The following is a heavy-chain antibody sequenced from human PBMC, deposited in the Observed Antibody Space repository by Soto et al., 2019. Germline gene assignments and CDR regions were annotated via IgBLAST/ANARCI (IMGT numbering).Heavy chain of an antibody. J-gene: IGHJ4*02. CDR1: GDSVSSNSAA. V-gene: IGHV6-1*01. CDR2: TYYRAKWYN. D-gene: IGHD3-22*01. CDR3: ARDSPWYDNTGYPYYFDY. Sequence: QVQLQQSGPGLVKPSQTLSLTCAISGDSVSSNSAAWNWIRQSPSRGLEWLGRTYYRAKWYNDYAVSVKSRITINPATYKNQFSLPLNSVTPEDTAVYYCARDSPWYDNTGYPYYFDYWGQGTLVTVSS.